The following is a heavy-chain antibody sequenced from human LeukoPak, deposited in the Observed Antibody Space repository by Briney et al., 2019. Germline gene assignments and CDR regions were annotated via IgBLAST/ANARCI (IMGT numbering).Heavy chain of an antibody. D-gene: IGHD3-22*01. V-gene: IGHV4-38-2*02. CDR1: GGSISRYY. CDR2: IYGSGNT. Sequence: SETLSLTCTVSGGSISRYYWGWIRQPPGKGLEWIGSIYGSGNTYYNPSLKSRVTILVDTSKNQFSLKLTSVTAADTAVYYCAREGTYYYDSIPNWFDSWGQGTLVTVSS. CDR3: AREGTYYYDSIPNWFDS. J-gene: IGHJ5*01.